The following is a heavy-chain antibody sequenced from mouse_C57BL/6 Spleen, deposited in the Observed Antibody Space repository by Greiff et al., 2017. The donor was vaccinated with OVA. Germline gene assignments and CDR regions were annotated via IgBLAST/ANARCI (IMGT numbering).Heavy chain of an antibody. D-gene: IGHD4-1*01. Sequence: EVKVVESGGDLVKPGGSLKLSCAASGFTFSSYGMSWVRQTPDKRLEWVATISSGGSYTYYPDSVKGRFTISRDNAKNTLYLQMSSLKSEDTAMYYCARPTGTEYFDYWGQGTTLTVSS. CDR3: ARPTGTEYFDY. CDR1: GFTFSSYG. V-gene: IGHV5-6*01. CDR2: ISSGGSYT. J-gene: IGHJ2*01.